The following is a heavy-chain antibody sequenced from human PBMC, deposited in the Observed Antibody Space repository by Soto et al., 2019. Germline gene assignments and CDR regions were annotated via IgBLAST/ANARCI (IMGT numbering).Heavy chain of an antibody. CDR1: GFTFSSYA. D-gene: IGHD3-22*01. J-gene: IGHJ6*02. V-gene: IGHV3-23*01. CDR3: AKVLQYYDTPHGLDV. CDR2: ISGRGSST. Sequence: GSLRLSCAASGFTFSSYAMSWVRQAPGKGLEWVSGISGRGSSTYYADSVKGRFTISRDNSKNTLYLQMNSLRAEDTAVYYCAKVLQYYDTPHGLDVWGQGTTVTVSS.